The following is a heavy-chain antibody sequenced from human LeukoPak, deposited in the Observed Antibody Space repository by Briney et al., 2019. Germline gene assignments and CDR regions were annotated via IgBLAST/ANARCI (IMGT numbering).Heavy chain of an antibody. V-gene: IGHV5-51*01. J-gene: IGHJ4*02. D-gene: IGHD3-10*01. CDR1: GYSFTTYW. Sequence: VESLKISCEASGYSFTTYWIGWVRQMPEKGLEWMGIIYPGDSDTRYSPSFQGQVTLSADKSSSTAYLQWSSLKASDTAMYYCARQHGSGSYYSRAIDYWGQGTLVTVPS. CDR2: IYPGDSDT. CDR3: ARQHGSGSYYSRAIDY.